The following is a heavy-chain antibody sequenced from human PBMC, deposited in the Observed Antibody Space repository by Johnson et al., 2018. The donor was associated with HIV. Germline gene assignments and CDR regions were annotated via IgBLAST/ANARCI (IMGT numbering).Heavy chain of an antibody. CDR2: IGTTGDT. CDR1: GFTFSSYD. Sequence: VHLVESGGGLVQPGGSLRLSCAASGFTFSSYDMHWVRQTTGKGLEWVSVIGTTGDTNYPGSVKGRFSISRDNAKNTLYLQMNSLRAEDTAMYFCARGGAFHAFDIWGQGTMVTVSS. D-gene: IGHD3-3*02. J-gene: IGHJ3*02. V-gene: IGHV3-13*01. CDR3: ARGGAFHAFDI.